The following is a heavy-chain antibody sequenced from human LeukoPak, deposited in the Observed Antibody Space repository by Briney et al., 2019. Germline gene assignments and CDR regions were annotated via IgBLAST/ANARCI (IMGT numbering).Heavy chain of an antibody. J-gene: IGHJ4*02. V-gene: IGHV4-34*01. CDR2: INHSGST. CDR1: SGSFSGYY. CDR3: ARGNNYYGSGSYYRH. Sequence: SETLSLTCAVYSGSFSGYYWSWIRQPPGKGLEWIGEINHSGSTNYNPSLKSRVTISVDTSKNQFSLKLSSVTAADTAVYYCARGNNYYGSGSYYRHWGQGTMVTVSS. D-gene: IGHD3-10*01.